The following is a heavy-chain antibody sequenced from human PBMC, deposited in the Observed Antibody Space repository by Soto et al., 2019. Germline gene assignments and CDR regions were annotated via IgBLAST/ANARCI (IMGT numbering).Heavy chain of an antibody. CDR2: VNHRGSA. CDR3: ARDAFCGSGTCRVGHWFDP. V-gene: IGHV4-34*01. D-gene: IGHD2-21*01. J-gene: IGHJ5*02. Sequence: SETLSLTCAVSGGPFSGVYWSWIRQPPGKGLEWIGGVNHRGSANYNPSLESRVTMSVDTSKNQFSLKLTSVTAAGSAVYYCARDAFCGSGTCRVGHWFDPWGQGTLVTVSS. CDR1: GGPFSGVY.